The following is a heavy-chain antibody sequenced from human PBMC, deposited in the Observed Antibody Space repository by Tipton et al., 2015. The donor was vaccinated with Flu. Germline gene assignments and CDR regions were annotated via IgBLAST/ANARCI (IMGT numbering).Heavy chain of an antibody. CDR1: GGSISSGSYY. Sequence: TLSLTCTVSGGSISSGSYYWSWIRQPAGKGLEWIGRIYTSGSTNYNPSLKSRVTMSVDTSKNQFSLKLSSVTAADTAVYYCARHLYDFWSGYSRIFDYWGQGTLVTVSS. CDR3: ARHLYDFWSGYSRIFDY. D-gene: IGHD3-3*01. CDR2: IYTSGST. V-gene: IGHV4-61*02. J-gene: IGHJ4*02.